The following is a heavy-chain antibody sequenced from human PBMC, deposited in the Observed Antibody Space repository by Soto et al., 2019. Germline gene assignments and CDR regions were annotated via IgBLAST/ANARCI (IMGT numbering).Heavy chain of an antibody. V-gene: IGHV1-69*19. J-gene: IGHJ6*02. CDR2: IIPIVGTG. CDR1: GGTFSNYA. CDR3: ARVVILVPTASTNYYYHMDV. Sequence: QVQLVQSGAEVRKPGSSVTVSCKASGGTFSNYAISWVRQAPGQGLEWMGGIIPIVGTGSYAQKIQGRVTITADEPTTTAYMELSSLRFEDTAVYYCARVVILVPTASTNYYYHMDVWGPGTTVTVSS. D-gene: IGHD2-2*01.